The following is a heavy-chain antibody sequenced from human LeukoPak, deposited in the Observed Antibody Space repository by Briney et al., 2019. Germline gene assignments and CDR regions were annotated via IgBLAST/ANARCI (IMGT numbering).Heavy chain of an antibody. J-gene: IGHJ3*02. D-gene: IGHD5-18*01. V-gene: IGHV1-18*01. CDR2: ISTNNGNT. Sequence: ASVKVSCKASGYTFTNYNIHWVRQAPGQGLEWLGWISTNNGNTNYVQKLQGRVTMTTDTSTSTAYVELRSLRSDDTAVYYCARVGYEDAFDIWGQGTMVTVSS. CDR3: ARVGYEDAFDI. CDR1: GYTFTNYN.